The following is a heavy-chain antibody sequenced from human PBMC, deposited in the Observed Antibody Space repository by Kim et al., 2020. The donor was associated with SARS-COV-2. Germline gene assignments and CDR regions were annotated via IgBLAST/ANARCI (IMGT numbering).Heavy chain of an antibody. Sequence: TDYAAPVKGRFTISRDDSKNTLYLQMNSLKTEDTAVYYCSGYDFWSGRDYWGQGTLVTVSS. CDR3: SGYDFWSGRDY. CDR2: T. D-gene: IGHD3-3*01. J-gene: IGHJ4*02. V-gene: IGHV3-15*01.